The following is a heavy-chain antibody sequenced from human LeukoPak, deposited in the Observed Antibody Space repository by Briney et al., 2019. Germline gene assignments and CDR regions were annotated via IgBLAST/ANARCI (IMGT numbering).Heavy chain of an antibody. V-gene: IGHV3-53*01. CDR1: GFTVRSNY. D-gene: IGHD6-13*01. Sequence: GGSLGLSCVASGFTVRSNYMSWVRQAPGRGLEWVSVVYSGGTTYYADSVKGRFTISRDNSKNTLYLQMNSLRAEDTAVYYCARVKVAVAGIGWFDPWGQGSLVTVSS. CDR3: ARVKVAVAGIGWFDP. J-gene: IGHJ5*02. CDR2: VYSGGTT.